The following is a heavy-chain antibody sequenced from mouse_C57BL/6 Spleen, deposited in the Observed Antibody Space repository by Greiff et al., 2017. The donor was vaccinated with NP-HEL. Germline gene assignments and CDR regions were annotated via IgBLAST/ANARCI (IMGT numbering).Heavy chain of an antibody. CDR1: GYTFTDYY. V-gene: IGHV1-26*01. D-gene: IGHD2-4*01. J-gene: IGHJ2*01. CDR3: ARKRLRVDY. Sequence: VQLQQSGPELVKPGASVKISCKASGYTFTDYYMNWVKQSHGKSLEWIGDINPNNGGTSYNQKFKGKATLTVDKSSSTAYMELRSLTSEDSAVYYCARKRLRVDYWGQGTTLTVSS. CDR2: INPNNGGT.